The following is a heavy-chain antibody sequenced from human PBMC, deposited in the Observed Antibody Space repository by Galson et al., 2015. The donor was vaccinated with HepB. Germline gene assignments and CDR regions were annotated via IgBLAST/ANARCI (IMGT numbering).Heavy chain of an antibody. CDR1: GFSLSTSGVG. V-gene: IGHV2-5*02. D-gene: IGHD1-14*01. J-gene: IGHJ4*02. CDR3: AHRHETGYHSDY. CDR2: IYWDDDK. Sequence: PALVKPTQTLTLTCTFSGFSLSTSGVGVGWIRQPPGKALEWLAIIYWDDDKRYSPSLKSRLTITKDTSKNQVVLTMTNMDPVDTATYYCAHRHETGYHSDYCGPGTLVTVSS.